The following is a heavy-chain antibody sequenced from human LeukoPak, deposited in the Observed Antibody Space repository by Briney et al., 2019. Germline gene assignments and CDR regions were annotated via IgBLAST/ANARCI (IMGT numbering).Heavy chain of an antibody. CDR3: ARGVGYGSGSY. CDR2: ISSSSSTI. CDR1: GFTFSSYS. V-gene: IGHV3-48*01. J-gene: IGHJ4*02. Sequence: GGSLRLSCAASGFTFSSYSMNWVRQAPGKGLEWVSYISSSSSTIYYADSVKGRFTISRDNAKNSLYLQMSSLRGEDTAVYYCARGVGYGSGSYWGQGTLVTVS. D-gene: IGHD3-10*01.